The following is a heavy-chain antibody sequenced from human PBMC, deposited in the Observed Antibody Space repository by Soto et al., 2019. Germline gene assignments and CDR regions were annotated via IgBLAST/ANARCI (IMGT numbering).Heavy chain of an antibody. J-gene: IGHJ4*02. D-gene: IGHD2-8*01. V-gene: IGHV4-4*02. CDR3: ARLVYDTRLNYMYFDF. CDR1: GVSISSGNW. CDR2: IFHHGTA. Sequence: SETLSLTCAVSGVSISSGNWWTWVRQTPQRGLEYIGEIFHHGTANYYPSFERRVAISVDTSKNQFSLKLTSVTAADTAIYFCARLVYDTRLNYMYFDFWGQGALVTVSS.